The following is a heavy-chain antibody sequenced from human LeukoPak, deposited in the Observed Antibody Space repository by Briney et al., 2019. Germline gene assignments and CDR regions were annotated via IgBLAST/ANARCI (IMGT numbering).Heavy chain of an antibody. CDR2: TRYDGSNK. D-gene: IGHD5-18*01. CDR1: GFTFGAYW. V-gene: IGHV3-30*02. Sequence: GGSLRLSCSASGFTFGAYWMSWIRQAPGKGLEWVAFTRYDGSNKYYADSVKGRFTISRDNSKNTLYLQMNSLRAEDTAVYYCAKALGNKVDTAMAAFDYWGQGTLVTVSS. CDR3: AKALGNKVDTAMAAFDY. J-gene: IGHJ4*02.